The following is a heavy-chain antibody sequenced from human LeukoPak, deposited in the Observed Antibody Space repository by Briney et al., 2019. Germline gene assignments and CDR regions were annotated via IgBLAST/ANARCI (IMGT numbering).Heavy chain of an antibody. CDR2: IYPGDSDT. J-gene: IGHJ4*02. CDR3: ARQVTAVSDS. Sequence: GESLKISCKGSGYSFTSYWIGWVRQMPGKGLEWMGIIYPGDSDTRYSPSLQGQVTLSVDKSINTAYLQWSSLKASDTAMYYCARQVTAVSDSWGQGTLVTVSS. V-gene: IGHV5-51*01. D-gene: IGHD5-18*01. CDR1: GYSFTSYW.